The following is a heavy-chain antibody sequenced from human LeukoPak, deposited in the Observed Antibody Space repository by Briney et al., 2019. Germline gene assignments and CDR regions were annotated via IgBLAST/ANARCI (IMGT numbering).Heavy chain of an antibody. CDR3: ARDSMVRGVKSWFDP. CDR1: GYTFTSYG. CDR2: ISAYNGNT. D-gene: IGHD3-10*01. Sequence: ASVKVSFKASGYTFTSYGISWVRQAPGQGLEWMGWISAYNGNTNYAQKLQGRVTMTTDTSTSTAYMELRSLRSDDTAVYYCARDSMVRGVKSWFDPWGQGTLVTVSS. J-gene: IGHJ5*02. V-gene: IGHV1-18*01.